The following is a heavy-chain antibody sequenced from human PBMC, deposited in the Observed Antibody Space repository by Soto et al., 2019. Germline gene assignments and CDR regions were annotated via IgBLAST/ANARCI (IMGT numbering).Heavy chain of an antibody. CDR2: IYPGDSDT. Sequence: GESLKISCKGSGYSFTTYWIGWVRHMPGKGLEWMGIIYPGDSDTRYSLSFQGQVTISADKSISTAYLQWSSLKASDTAMYYCARPDHTQDVWYHTYDIWGQGTRGTVSS. CDR3: ARPDHTQDVWYHTYDI. D-gene: IGHD3-3*01. V-gene: IGHV5-51*01. J-gene: IGHJ3*02. CDR1: GYSFTTYW.